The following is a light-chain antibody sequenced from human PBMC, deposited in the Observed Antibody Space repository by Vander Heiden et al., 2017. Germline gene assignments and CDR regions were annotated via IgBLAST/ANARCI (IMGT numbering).Light chain of an antibody. CDR1: SLRSYY. J-gene: IGLJ2*01. CDR2: ARN. Sequence: SSELPQDPAVSVALGQPVRITCQGDSLRSYYASWYQQKPGQAPLLVIYARNNRTSGIPDRFSGSSSGNTASLTITGTQAEDEADYYCNSRDTSGNHLVFGGGTKLTVL. CDR3: NSRDTSGNHLV. V-gene: IGLV3-19*01.